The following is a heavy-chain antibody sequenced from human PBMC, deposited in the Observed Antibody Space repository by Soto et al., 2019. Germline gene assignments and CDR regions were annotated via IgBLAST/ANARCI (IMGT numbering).Heavy chain of an antibody. CDR1: GFTFSSYA. D-gene: IGHD3-3*01. CDR2: ISGGGGST. CDR3: AKGPTIFGVVTITDYYYGMYV. J-gene: IGHJ6*02. V-gene: IGHV3-23*01. Sequence: GGSLRLSCAASGFTFSSYAMSWVRQAPGKGLEWVSAISGGGGSTYYTDSVKGRFTISRDNSKNTLYLQMNSLRAEDTALYYCAKGPTIFGVVTITDYYYGMYVWGQGTTVTVSS.